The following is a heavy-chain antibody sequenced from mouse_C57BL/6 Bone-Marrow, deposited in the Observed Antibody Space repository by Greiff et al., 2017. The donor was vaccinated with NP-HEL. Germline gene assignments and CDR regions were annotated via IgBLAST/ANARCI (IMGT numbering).Heavy chain of an antibody. CDR1: GYTFTSYG. J-gene: IGHJ4*01. Sequence: VQRVESGAELARPGASVKLSCKASGYTFTSYGISWVKQRTGQGLEWIGEIYPRSGNTYYNEKFKGKATLTADKSSSTAYMELRSLTSEDSSVYFFARYGMDYGGQGTSVTVSA. CDR3: ARYGMDY. CDR2: IYPRSGNT. V-gene: IGHV1-81*01. D-gene: IGHD1-1*01.